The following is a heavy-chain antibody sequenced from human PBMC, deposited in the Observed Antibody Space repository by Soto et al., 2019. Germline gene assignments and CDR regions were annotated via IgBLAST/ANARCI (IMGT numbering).Heavy chain of an antibody. CDR2: ITAYGDST. J-gene: IGHJ5*02. V-gene: IGHV3-23*01. Sequence: EVQLLESGGGFVQPGGSLRLSCAASGFTFSNYAMSWVRQAPGKGLGWVSAITAYGDSTHYADSVKGRFTISRDAPKNTLYLQMGSLRAADTAVYYWAKDPLWDNSDWYPPPGFDHRGQGTLVTVSS. D-gene: IGHD6-19*01. CDR1: GFTFSNYA. CDR3: AKDPLWDNSDWYPPPGFDH.